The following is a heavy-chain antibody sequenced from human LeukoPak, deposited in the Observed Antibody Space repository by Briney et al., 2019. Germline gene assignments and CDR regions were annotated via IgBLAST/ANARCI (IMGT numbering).Heavy chain of an antibody. V-gene: IGHV1-2*06. Sequence: ASVKVSCKASGYTFTDYYMHWVRQAPGQGLEWVGRINPNSGGTNYAQKFQGRVTMTRDTSISTAYMELTRLTSDDTAVYYCAKAKTIVGTFGFDYWGQGTLVTVSS. J-gene: IGHJ4*02. CDR1: GYTFTDYY. D-gene: IGHD2/OR15-2a*01. CDR2: INPNSGGT. CDR3: AKAKTIVGTFGFDY.